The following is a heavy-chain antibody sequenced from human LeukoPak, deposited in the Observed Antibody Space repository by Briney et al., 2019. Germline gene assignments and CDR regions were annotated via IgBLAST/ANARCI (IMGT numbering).Heavy chain of an antibody. V-gene: IGHV3-15*01. Sequence: GGSLRLSCAASGFSFNTAWMNWVHQTPGKGLEWLGRIKSKTDDGTAEYAAHVKGRFIISRDDSKNMLSLEMRSLRTEDTGVYYCTTRGIAVSGLGYWGRGTLVVVSS. CDR2: IKSKTDDGTA. CDR1: GFSFNTAW. D-gene: IGHD6-19*01. J-gene: IGHJ4*02. CDR3: TTRGIAVSGLGY.